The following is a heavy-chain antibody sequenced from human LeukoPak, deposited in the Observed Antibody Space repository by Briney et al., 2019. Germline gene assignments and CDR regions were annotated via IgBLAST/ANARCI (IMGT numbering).Heavy chain of an antibody. Sequence: PGGSLRLSCAASGFIFTSYAMTWVRQAPGKGLEWVSGISGSGDSTYYADSVKGRFTISRDNSKNTLYLQMNSLRAEDTAVYYCARDRDAGIFDYWGQGTLVTVSS. CDR3: ARDRDAGIFDY. V-gene: IGHV3-23*01. D-gene: IGHD3-3*01. CDR2: ISGSGDST. J-gene: IGHJ4*02. CDR1: GFIFTSYA.